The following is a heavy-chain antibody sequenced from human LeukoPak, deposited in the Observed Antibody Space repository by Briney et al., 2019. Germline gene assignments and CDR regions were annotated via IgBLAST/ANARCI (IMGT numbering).Heavy chain of an antibody. CDR1: GYTFTSYD. Sequence: ASVKVSCKASGYTFTSYDINRVRQATGQGLEWMGWMNPNSGNTGYAQKFQGRVTMTRNTSVSTAYMELSSLRSEDTAVYYCARGNYYDSSGYYYGGGDYWGQGTLVTVSS. CDR3: ARGNYYDSSGYYYGGGDY. V-gene: IGHV1-8*01. J-gene: IGHJ4*02. D-gene: IGHD3-22*01. CDR2: MNPNSGNT.